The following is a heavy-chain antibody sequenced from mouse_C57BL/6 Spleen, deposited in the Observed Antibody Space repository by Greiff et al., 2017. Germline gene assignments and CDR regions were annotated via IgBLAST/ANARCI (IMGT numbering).Heavy chain of an antibody. J-gene: IGHJ4*01. V-gene: IGHV1-59*01. CDR1: GYTFTSYW. CDR3: AISGGGYYGISQFPYYYAMDY. CDR2: IDPSDSYT. Sequence: QVQLQQPGAELVRPGTSVKLSCKASGYTFTSYWMHWVKQRPGQGLEWIGVIDPSDSYTNYNQKFKGKATLTVDTSSSTAYMQLSSRTSEDSAVYYCAISGGGYYGISQFPYYYAMDYWGQGTSVTVSS. D-gene: IGHD1-1*01.